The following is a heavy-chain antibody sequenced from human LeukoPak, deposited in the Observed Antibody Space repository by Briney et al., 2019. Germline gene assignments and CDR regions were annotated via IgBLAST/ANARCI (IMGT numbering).Heavy chain of an antibody. D-gene: IGHD3-3*01. CDR3: ARGDPIYDFWSGGDY. V-gene: IGHV3-48*01. J-gene: IGHJ4*02. CDR1: GFTFNSYA. CDR2: ISSSSNVI. Sequence: GGSLRLSCAAPGFTFNSYAFNWVRQAPGKGLEWVSYISSSSNVIYYTDSVKGRFTISRDNARNLLSLQMNSLRAEDTAVYYCARGDPIYDFWSGGDYWGQGSLVTVSS.